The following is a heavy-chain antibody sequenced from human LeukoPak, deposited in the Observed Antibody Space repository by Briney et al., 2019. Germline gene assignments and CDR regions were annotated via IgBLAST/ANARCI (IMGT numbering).Heavy chain of an antibody. V-gene: IGHV3-23*01. CDR1: GFTFSSYA. D-gene: IGHD3-22*01. CDR3: AREYMDYYDSSGPSYYYYGMDV. Sequence: GGSLRLSCAASGFTFSSYAMSWVRQPPGKGLEWVSAISGSSGTIYYADSVKGRFTISRDNSKNTLYLQMNSLRAEDTAVYYCAREYMDYYDSSGPSYYYYGMDVWGQGTTVTVSS. J-gene: IGHJ6*02. CDR2: ISGSSGTI.